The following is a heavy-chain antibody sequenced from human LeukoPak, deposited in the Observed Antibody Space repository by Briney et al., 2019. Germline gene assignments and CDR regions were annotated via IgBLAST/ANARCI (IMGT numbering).Heavy chain of an antibody. CDR3: ARDPGGEYKVDALDF. Sequence: SETLSLTCDVSGVSISTNNWWTRVRKPPGKGLEWIEEIYHSGRTNYNPPLRSRVTIAVDKSKNQFSLKLSSMTAADTAVYYCARDPGGEYKVDALDFWGQGTMVTVSS. D-gene: IGHD2/OR15-2a*01. J-gene: IGHJ3*01. V-gene: IGHV4/OR15-8*01. CDR1: GVSISTNNW. CDR2: IYHSGRT.